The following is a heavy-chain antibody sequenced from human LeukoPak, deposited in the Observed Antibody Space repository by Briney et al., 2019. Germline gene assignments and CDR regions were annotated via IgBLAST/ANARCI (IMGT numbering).Heavy chain of an antibody. D-gene: IGHD6-13*01. V-gene: IGHV1-69*13. J-gene: IGHJ4*02. Sequence: ASVKVSCKASGGTFSSYAISWVRQAPGQGLEWMGGIIPIFGTATYAQKFQGRVTITADESTSTAYMELSSLRSEDTAVYYCAREGMAAAALDYWGQGTLVTVSS. CDR1: GGTFSSYA. CDR3: AREGMAAAALDY. CDR2: IIPIFGTA.